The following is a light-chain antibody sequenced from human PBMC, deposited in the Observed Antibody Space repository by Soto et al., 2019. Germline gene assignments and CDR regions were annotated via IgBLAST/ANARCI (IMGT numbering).Light chain of an antibody. Sequence: DGQVTKSQASLSASVGDRFNISVLTSRGIYNYLAWYQQKSGQIPKLLINAASSLQSGVPSRFSGSGSGTDFTLSISSLQPEDVATYYCQKYDSAPRRFGQGAKVDI. CDR2: AAS. J-gene: IGKJ1*01. CDR1: RGIYNY. CDR3: QKYDSAPRR. V-gene: IGKV1-27*01.